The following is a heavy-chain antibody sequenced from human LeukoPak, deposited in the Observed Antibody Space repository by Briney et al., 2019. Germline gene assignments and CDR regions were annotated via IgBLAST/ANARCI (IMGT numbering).Heavy chain of an antibody. CDR3: ARHSTFFGVVIIKGRVRGPFDY. V-gene: IGHV4-4*07. CDR1: GGSVNSYY. D-gene: IGHD3-3*01. Sequence: SETLSLTCTVSGGSVNSYYWSWIRQPAGKGLEWIGHIYASGSNDYNPSLKSRVTMSLDMAKNQFSLKLSSVTAADTAVYYCARHSTFFGVVIIKGRVRGPFDYWGQGTLVTVSS. CDR2: IYASGSN. J-gene: IGHJ4*02.